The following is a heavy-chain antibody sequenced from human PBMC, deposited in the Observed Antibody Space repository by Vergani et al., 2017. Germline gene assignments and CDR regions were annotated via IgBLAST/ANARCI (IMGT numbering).Heavy chain of an antibody. D-gene: IGHD3-10*01. CDR3: AVRPRVNLVGGEIVTKRTFDD. CDR2: INNDGHT. Sequence: QVQLQQWGAGVVKPSGTLSLTCAVFGESFSSFYWSWIRQPPGKGLQWIGEINNDGHTNYNPSLESRVTVSRDTAKKQFSLNLMSVTAADTAMYYCAVRPRVNLVGGEIVTKRTFDDWSQGSLVTVSS. J-gene: IGHJ4*02. CDR1: GESFSSFY. V-gene: IGHV4-34*02.